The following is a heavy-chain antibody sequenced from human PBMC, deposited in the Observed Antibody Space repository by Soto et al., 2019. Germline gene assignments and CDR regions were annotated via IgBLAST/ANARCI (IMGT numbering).Heavy chain of an antibody. CDR3: ARDLRRTSVTINGFDP. V-gene: IGHV3-30-3*01. D-gene: IGHD4-17*01. CDR2: IPNDGTNK. Sequence: QEQLVESGGGMVQPARSLRLSCAASGFTFSAYGFHWVRQAPGKGLEWVALIPNDGTNKYYADSVKGRFTISRDNSKDTLYLQMNSLRAEDTAIYYCARDLRRTSVTINGFDPWGQGTLVTVSS. CDR1: GFTFSAYG. J-gene: IGHJ5*02.